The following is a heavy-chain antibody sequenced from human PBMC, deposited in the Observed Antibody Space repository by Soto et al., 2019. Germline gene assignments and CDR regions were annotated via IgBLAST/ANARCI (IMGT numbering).Heavy chain of an antibody. V-gene: IGHV3-15*07. Sequence: GGSLRLSCAASGFTFSYAWMNWVRQAPGKGLEWVGRIKSKTDGGTTDFGAPVKGRFTISRDDSKNTLYLQMNSLKTEDTGVYYCTTSMGGTTHNWGQGTLVTVSS. CDR2: IKSKTDGGTT. D-gene: IGHD1-26*01. CDR3: TTSMGGTTHN. J-gene: IGHJ4*02. CDR1: GFTFSYAW.